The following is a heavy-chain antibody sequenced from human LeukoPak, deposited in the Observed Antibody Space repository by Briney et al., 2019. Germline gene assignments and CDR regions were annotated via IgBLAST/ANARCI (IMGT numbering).Heavy chain of an antibody. CDR3: VGQSISTGLVDY. Sequence: PSETLSLTCTVSGGSMSSQYWSWIRQPPGKGLEWIGYSYYSGRTIYNPSLQSRVTISIDTSENQFSLNLSSVTAADTALYYCVGQSISTGLVDYWGQGTLVTVSS. CDR2: SYYSGRT. D-gene: IGHD2-8*02. CDR1: GGSMSSQY. J-gene: IGHJ4*02. V-gene: IGHV4-59*08.